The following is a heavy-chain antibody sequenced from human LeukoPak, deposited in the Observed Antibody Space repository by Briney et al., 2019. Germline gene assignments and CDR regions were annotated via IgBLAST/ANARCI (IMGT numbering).Heavy chain of an antibody. CDR3: ARTQSDYVRYYYYMDV. V-gene: IGHV3-7*01. D-gene: IGHD4-17*01. CDR1: GFTFSSYW. CDR2: IKQDGSEK. J-gene: IGHJ6*03. Sequence: GGSLRLSCAASGFTFSSYWMSWARQAPGKGLEWVANIKQDGSEKYYVDSVKGRFTISRDNAKNSLYLQINSLRAEDTAVYYCARTQSDYVRYYYYMDVWGKGTTVTVSS.